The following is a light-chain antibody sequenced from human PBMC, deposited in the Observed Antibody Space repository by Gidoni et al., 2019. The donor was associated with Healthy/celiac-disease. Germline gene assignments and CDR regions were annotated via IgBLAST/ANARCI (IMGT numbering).Light chain of an antibody. V-gene: IGKV3-20*01. CDR2: GAS. Sequence: DIVLTLSPGTLSLSPGERATLSCRASQSVSSSYLAWYQQKPCQAPRPLIYGASSRATGIPDRFSGSGSGTDFTLTISRLDPEDFAVYYCQQAGWTFGQXTKVEIK. CDR1: QSVSSSY. CDR3: QQAGWT. J-gene: IGKJ1*01.